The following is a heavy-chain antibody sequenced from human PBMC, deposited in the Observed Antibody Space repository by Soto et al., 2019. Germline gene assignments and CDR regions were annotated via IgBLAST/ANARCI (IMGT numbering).Heavy chain of an antibody. V-gene: IGHV3-33*01. D-gene: IGHD1-26*01. Sequence: QVQLVESGGGVVQPGRSLRLSCAASGFTFSSYGMHWVRQAPGKGLEWVAVIWYDGSNKYYADSVKGRFTISRDNSKNTLYLQMNSLIVEDTAVYYCARASGKLSTFDYWGQGTMVTVSS. J-gene: IGHJ4*02. CDR1: GFTFSSYG. CDR3: ARASGKLSTFDY. CDR2: IWYDGSNK.